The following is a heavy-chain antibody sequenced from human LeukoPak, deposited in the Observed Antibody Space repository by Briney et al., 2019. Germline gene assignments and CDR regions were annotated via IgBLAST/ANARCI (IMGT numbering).Heavy chain of an antibody. Sequence: SETLSLTCAVYGGSFSGYYWSWNRQPPGKGLEWIGEINHSGSTNYNPSLKSRVTISVDTSKNQFSLKLSSVTAADTAVYYCARKYGSGRPFDYWGQGTLVTVSS. CDR2: INHSGST. CDR1: GGSFSGYY. J-gene: IGHJ4*02. CDR3: ARKYGSGRPFDY. V-gene: IGHV4-34*01. D-gene: IGHD3-10*01.